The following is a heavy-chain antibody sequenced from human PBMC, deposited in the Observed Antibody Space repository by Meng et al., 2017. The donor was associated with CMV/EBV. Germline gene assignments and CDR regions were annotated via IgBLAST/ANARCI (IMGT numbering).Heavy chain of an antibody. J-gene: IGHJ6*02. CDR2: IKQDGSEK. CDR1: GFTFSSYW. CDR3: ARDGDGSGSYVGTDV. V-gene: IGHV3-7*01. D-gene: IGHD3-10*01. Sequence: GESLKISCAASGFTFSSYWMSWLRQAPGKGLEWVGNIKQDGSEKYYVDSVKGRFTISRDNAKNSLYLQMNSLRAEDTAVYYCARDGDGSGSYVGTDVGGQGTTVTVSS.